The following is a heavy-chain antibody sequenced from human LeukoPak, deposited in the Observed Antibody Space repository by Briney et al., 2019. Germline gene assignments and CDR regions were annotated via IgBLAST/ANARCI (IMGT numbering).Heavy chain of an antibody. Sequence: GASVKVSCKASGYTFTSYDINWVRQATGQGLEWMGWMNPNSGNTGYAQKFQGRVTITRNTSISTAYMELSSLRSEDTAVYYCARGGHSNSQTNWFDPWGQGTLVTVSS. CDR1: GYTFTSYD. CDR3: ARGGHSNSQTNWFDP. CDR2: MNPNSGNT. V-gene: IGHV1-8*03. J-gene: IGHJ5*02. D-gene: IGHD4-11*01.